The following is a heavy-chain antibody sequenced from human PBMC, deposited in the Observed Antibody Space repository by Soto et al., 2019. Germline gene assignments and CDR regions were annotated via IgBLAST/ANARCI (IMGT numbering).Heavy chain of an antibody. Sequence: EVQLVESGGGLVQPGGSLRLSCAASGFTFSDHYMDWVRQAPWKGLEWVGRTRNKANSYTTEYAASVKGRFTISRDDSKNSLYLQMNSLKTEDTAVYYCARGVSSTSCYFDYWGQGTLVTVSS. CDR1: GFTFSDHY. CDR2: TRNKANSYTT. CDR3: ARGVSSTSCYFDY. J-gene: IGHJ4*02. V-gene: IGHV3-72*01. D-gene: IGHD2-2*01.